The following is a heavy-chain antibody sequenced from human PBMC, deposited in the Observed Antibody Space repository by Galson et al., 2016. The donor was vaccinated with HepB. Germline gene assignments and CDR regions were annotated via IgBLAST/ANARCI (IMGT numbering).Heavy chain of an antibody. V-gene: IGHV3-21*01. Sequence: SLRLSCAASGFTFSSYSMNWVRQAPGKGLEWVSSISSSSSYIYYADSVKGRFTISRDNAKNSLYLQMNSLRAEDTAVYYCARDRMVRGVYYYYGMDVWGQGTTVTVSS. CDR2: ISSSSSYI. J-gene: IGHJ6*02. CDR1: GFTFSSYS. CDR3: ARDRMVRGVYYYYGMDV. D-gene: IGHD3-10*01.